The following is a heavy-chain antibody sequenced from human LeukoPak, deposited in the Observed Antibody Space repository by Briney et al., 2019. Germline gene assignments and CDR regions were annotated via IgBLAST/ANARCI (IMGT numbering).Heavy chain of an antibody. CDR2: ISFNGSNT. CDR3: AKDPSGSYYFDY. J-gene: IGHJ4*02. V-gene: IGHV3-30*18. CDR1: GFRFSTYG. Sequence: SGGSLRLSCAASGFRFSTYGMHWLRQAPGKGLEWVAVISFNGSNTYYVDSVKGRFTISRDNSKNTVFLQMNGLRHEDTAVYYCAKDPSGSYYFDYWSQGALVTVSS. D-gene: IGHD6-19*01.